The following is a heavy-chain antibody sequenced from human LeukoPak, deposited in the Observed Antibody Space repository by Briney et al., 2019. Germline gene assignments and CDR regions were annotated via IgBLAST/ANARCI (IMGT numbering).Heavy chain of an antibody. CDR3: AGRGSSSGTFDI. Sequence: SQTLSLTCTVSGGSIANLDYYWTWIRQPAGKRLEWIGRIYTSGGTNYNPSLKSRVTLSVDRSKNEISLHLASLTAADTALYYCAGRGSSSGTFDIWGPGTFVTVSS. CDR1: GGSIANLDYY. D-gene: IGHD3-10*01. CDR2: IYTSGGT. V-gene: IGHV4-61*02. J-gene: IGHJ3*02.